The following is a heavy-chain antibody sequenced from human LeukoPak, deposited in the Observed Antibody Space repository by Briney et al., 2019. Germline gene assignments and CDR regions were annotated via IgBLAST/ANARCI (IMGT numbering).Heavy chain of an antibody. Sequence: ASVKVSCKASGGTFLEGTFNNYAINWVRQAPGQGLGWVGRFIPTLRIGNYPQRFQGRARITADESASTGYMELSSLRSEETAVYYCAREACREMGVMWASLGGQDCRYDYWGQGTLVTVSS. CDR3: AREACREMGVMWASLGGQDCRYDY. D-gene: IGHD3-16*01. V-gene: IGHV1-69*04. J-gene: IGHJ4*02. CDR1: GGTFLEGTFNNYA. CDR2: FIPTLRIG.